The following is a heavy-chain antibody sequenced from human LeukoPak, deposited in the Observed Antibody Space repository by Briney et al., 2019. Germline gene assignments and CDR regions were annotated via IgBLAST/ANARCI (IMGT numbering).Heavy chain of an antibody. CDR1: GFTFSRYW. J-gene: IGHJ4*02. CDR3: ATPLDYYDSSGYHQGGD. Sequence: GGSLRLSCAASGFTFSRYWMTWVRQAPGKGLEWVANIKQDGSKENYADSVKGRFTISRDNAKNSLYLRMNSLRAEDTAVYYCATPLDYYDSSGYHQGGDWGQGTLVTVSS. V-gene: IGHV3-7*03. CDR2: IKQDGSKE. D-gene: IGHD3-22*01.